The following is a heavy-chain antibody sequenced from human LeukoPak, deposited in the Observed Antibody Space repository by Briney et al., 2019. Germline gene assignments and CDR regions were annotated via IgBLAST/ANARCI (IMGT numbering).Heavy chain of an antibody. V-gene: IGHV3-23*01. J-gene: IGHJ4*02. D-gene: IGHD3-16*01. CDR1: GLSFSSFA. CDR2: ISGNGET. CDR3: ARASWVSSTDAVR. Sequence: GGSLRLSCAASGLSFSSFAMSWVRQGPARGLEWVSSISGNGETFYADSVKGRFTLSSDSSRNTVYFQLNNLRVEDTAIYYCARASWVSSTDAVRWGQGTLVTVSS.